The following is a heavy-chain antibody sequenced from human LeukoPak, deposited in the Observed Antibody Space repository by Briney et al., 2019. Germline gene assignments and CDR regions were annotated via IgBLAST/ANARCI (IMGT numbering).Heavy chain of an antibody. V-gene: IGHV1-58*02. CDR3: AADSRYCDGDCYDY. D-gene: IGHD2-21*01. Sequence: SVKASCKASGFTFTRSAIQWVRQARGQRLEWIGWIVVGSGNTNYAQKFQERVTITRDMSTSTAYMELSSLRSEDTAVYYCAADSRYCDGDCYDYWGQGTLVTVSS. CDR1: GFTFTRSA. CDR2: IVVGSGNT. J-gene: IGHJ4*02.